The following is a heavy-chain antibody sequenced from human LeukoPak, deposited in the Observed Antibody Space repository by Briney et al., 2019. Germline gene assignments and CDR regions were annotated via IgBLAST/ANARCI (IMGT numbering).Heavy chain of an antibody. D-gene: IGHD3-16*01. CDR1: GFTFCSYW. Sequence: GGSLRLSCAAAGFTFCSYWMHWVGQAPGKGLVGVSRINSDGSSTSYAASVKGRFTISRDNAKNTLYLQMNSLRAEDTAVYYCARVDDYGDYFDYWGQGTLVTVSS. J-gene: IGHJ4*02. CDR3: ARVDDYGDYFDY. CDR2: INSDGSST. V-gene: IGHV3-74*01.